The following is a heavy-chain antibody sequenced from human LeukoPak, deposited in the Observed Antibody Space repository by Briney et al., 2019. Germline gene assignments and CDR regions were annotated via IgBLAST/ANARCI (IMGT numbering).Heavy chain of an antibody. CDR2: IIPIFGTA. Sequence: SVKVSCKASGGTFSSYAISWVRQAPGQGLEWMGGIIPIFGTANYAQKLQGRVTITTDTSTSTAYMELRSLRSDDTAVFYCARDLVDGVGAPGAYWGQGALVTVSS. CDR1: GGTFSSYA. D-gene: IGHD1-26*01. J-gene: IGHJ4*02. V-gene: IGHV1-69*05. CDR3: ARDLVDGVGAPGAY.